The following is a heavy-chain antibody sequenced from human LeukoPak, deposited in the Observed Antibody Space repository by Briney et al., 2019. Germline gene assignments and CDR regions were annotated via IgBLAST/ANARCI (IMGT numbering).Heavy chain of an antibody. CDR2: INHSGST. D-gene: IGHD1-7*01. J-gene: IGHJ5*02. V-gene: IGHV4-34*01. CDR3: ARSGWNYVRYNWFDP. CDR1: GGSFSGYY. Sequence: PSETLSLTCAVYGGSFSGYYWSWIRQPPGKGLEWIGEINHSGSTNYNPSLKSRVTVSVDTSKNQFSLKLSSVPGADTAVYYCARSGWNYVRYNWFDPWGQGTLVTVSS.